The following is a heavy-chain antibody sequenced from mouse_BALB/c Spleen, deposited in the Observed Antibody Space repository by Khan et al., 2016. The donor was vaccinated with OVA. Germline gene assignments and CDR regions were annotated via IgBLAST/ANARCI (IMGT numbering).Heavy chain of an antibody. CDR3: ARKNGSDFDY. CDR1: GYSFTGYF. Sequence: VQLKESGPELVMPGASVKISCKASGYSFTGYFMNWVMQSHGKRLEWIGRINPHIGETFYNQKFTDKATLTVDESSTTAHMELRSLASEDSAVYYCARKNGSDFDYWGQGTTLTVSS. V-gene: IGHV1-20*02. J-gene: IGHJ2*01. CDR2: INPHIGET. D-gene: IGHD1-1*01.